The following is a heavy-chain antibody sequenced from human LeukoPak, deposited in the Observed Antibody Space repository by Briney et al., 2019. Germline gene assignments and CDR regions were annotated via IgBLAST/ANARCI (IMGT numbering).Heavy chain of an antibody. V-gene: IGHV1-2*02. CDR2: INPNNGDT. CDR1: GYTFTVYF. Sequence: ASVKVSCKTSGYTFTVYFMHWVRRAPGQGLEWMGWINPNNGDTNYAQEFQGRVTMTRDTSISTAYMELSRLRSDDTAVYYCARDRTGDDAFDFWGQGTLVTVSS. J-gene: IGHJ3*01. CDR3: ARDRTGDDAFDF. D-gene: IGHD3/OR15-3a*01.